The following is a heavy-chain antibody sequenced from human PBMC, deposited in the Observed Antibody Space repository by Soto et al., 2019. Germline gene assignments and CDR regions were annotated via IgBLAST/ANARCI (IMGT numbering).Heavy chain of an antibody. V-gene: IGHV1-69*13. D-gene: IGHD6-19*01. CDR2: IIPIFGTA. J-gene: IGHJ6*02. CDR1: GGTFSSYA. CDR3: AGPGYSSGYGNYYYYGMDV. Sequence: SVKVSCKASGGTFSSYAISWVRQAPGQGLEWMGGIIPIFGTANYAQKFQGRVTITADESTSTAYMELSSLRSEDTAVYYCAGPGYSSGYGNYYYYGMDVWGQGPRSPSP.